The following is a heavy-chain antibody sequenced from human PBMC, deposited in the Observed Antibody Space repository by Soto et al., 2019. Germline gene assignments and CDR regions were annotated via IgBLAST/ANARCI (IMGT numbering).Heavy chain of an antibody. CDR2: ISGSGGST. V-gene: IGHV3-23*01. J-gene: IGHJ4*02. D-gene: IGHD2-2*03. CDR3: AKDGYCSSTSCYWAPKDY. CDR1: GFTFSSYA. Sequence: GGSLRLSCAASGFTFSSYAMSWVRQAPGKGLEWVSAISGSGGSTYYADSVKGRFTISRDNSKNTLYLQMNSLRAEDTAVYYCAKDGYCSSTSCYWAPKDYWGQGTLVTVSS.